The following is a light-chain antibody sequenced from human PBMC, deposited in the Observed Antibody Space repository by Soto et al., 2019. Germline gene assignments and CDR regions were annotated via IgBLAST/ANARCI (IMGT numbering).Light chain of an antibody. CDR3: QQYHNWSSFT. V-gene: IGKV3-15*01. CDR2: GAS. J-gene: IGKJ2*01. Sequence: EIVMTQSPATLSVSPGERATLSCRASQSLSTNLAWYQQKPGQAPRLLMYGASTRATGIPARFSGSGAGAEFTHRISSRQSIDFSTCYCQQYHNWSSFTFGQGTKLEI. CDR1: QSLSTN.